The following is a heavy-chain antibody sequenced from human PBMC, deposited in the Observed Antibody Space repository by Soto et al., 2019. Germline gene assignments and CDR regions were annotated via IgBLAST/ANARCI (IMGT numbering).Heavy chain of an antibody. CDR1: GGSFSGYY. J-gene: IGHJ4*02. D-gene: IGHD6-13*01. CDR2: INQSGST. Sequence: SETLSLTFAVYGGSFSGYYWSWIRQPPGKGLEWIGEINQSGSTNYNPSLKSRVTISVDTSKNQFSLKLSSVTAADTAVYYCARTYSSSWSPFDHWGQGTLVTVSS. CDR3: ARTYSSSWSPFDH. V-gene: IGHV4-34*01.